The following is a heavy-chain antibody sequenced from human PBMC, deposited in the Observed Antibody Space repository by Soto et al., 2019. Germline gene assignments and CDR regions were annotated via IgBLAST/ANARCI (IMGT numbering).Heavy chain of an antibody. D-gene: IGHD1-26*01. V-gene: IGHV1-18*01. CDR2: ISAHNGNT. J-gene: IGHJ4*02. CDR1: GYTFTSYG. CDR3: ERGWDVDY. Sequence: QVHLVQSGAEVKKPGASVKVSCKASGYTFTSYGITWVRQAPGQGLEWMGWISAHNGNTDYAQKLQGRVIVTTDTSPSTSSMELNRLRSDDTAVYYCERGWDVDYWGQGALVTVSS.